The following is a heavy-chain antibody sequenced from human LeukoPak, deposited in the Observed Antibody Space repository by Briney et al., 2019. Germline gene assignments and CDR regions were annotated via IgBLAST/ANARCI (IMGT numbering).Heavy chain of an antibody. CDR2: IIPIFGTT. CDR3: ARSGKNIAAAVFDY. J-gene: IGHJ4*02. D-gene: IGHD6-13*01. Sequence: SVKVSCKASGGTFSSYAISWVRQAPGQGLEWMGGIIPIFGTTNYAQKFQGRVTITADESTSTAYMELSSLRSEDTAVYYCARSGKNIAAAVFDYWGQGTLVTVSS. V-gene: IGHV1-69*13. CDR1: GGTFSSYA.